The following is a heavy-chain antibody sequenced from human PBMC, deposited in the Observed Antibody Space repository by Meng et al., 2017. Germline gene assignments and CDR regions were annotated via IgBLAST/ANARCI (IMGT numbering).Heavy chain of an antibody. CDR1: GGTCSSYA. D-gene: IGHD4-23*01. J-gene: IGHJ4*02. CDR2: IIPIFGTA. V-gene: IGHV1-69*06. Sequence: LPLVQFGAGVKKPGSSVKVSFQASGGTCSSYAISWVRQAPGQGLEWMGGIIPIFGTANYAQKFQGRVTITADKSTSTAYMELSSLRSEDTAVYYCARGVGYGGNSLYFDYWGQGTLVTVSS. CDR3: ARGVGYGGNSLYFDY.